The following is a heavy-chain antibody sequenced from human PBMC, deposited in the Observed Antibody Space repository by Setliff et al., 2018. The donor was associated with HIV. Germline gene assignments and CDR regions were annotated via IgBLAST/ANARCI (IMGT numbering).Heavy chain of an antibody. CDR1: GYKFSSYW. J-gene: IGHJ6*03. D-gene: IGHD2-15*01. Sequence: PGESLKISCKGSGYKFSSYWIGWVRQMPGKGLEWMGIIYPGDSDTRYSPSFQGQVTISADKSTNTADLQWTGLKASDTAMYYCARLPNAATYQSYYMDVWGEGTTVTVSS. V-gene: IGHV5-51*01. CDR2: IYPGDSDT. CDR3: ARLPNAATYQSYYMDV.